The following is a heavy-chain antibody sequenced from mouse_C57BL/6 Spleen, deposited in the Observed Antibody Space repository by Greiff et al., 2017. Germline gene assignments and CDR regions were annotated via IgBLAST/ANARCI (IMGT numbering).Heavy chain of an antibody. Sequence: EVKVEESGGGLVQPGGSLKLSCAASGFTFSDYYMYWVRQTPEKRLEWVAYISNGGGSTYYPDTVKGRFTISRDNAKNTLYLQMSRLKSEDTAMYYCARQAVGAMDYWGQGTSVTVSS. CDR2: ISNGGGST. D-gene: IGHD3-3*01. J-gene: IGHJ4*01. V-gene: IGHV5-12*01. CDR1: GFTFSDYY. CDR3: ARQAVGAMDY.